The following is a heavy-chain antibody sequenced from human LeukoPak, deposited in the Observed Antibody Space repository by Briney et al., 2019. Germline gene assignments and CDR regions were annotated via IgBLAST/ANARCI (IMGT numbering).Heavy chain of an antibody. CDR2: IHASGTI. CDR3: ARRGWELPTFFDY. D-gene: IGHD1-26*01. Sequence: SETLSLTCSVSGGSISSYFWSWIRQPAGKGLEWIGRIHASGTIIYNPSLKSRVTMSMDTSKNQFSLKLSSVTAADTAVYYCARRGWELPTFFDYWGQGTLVTVSS. CDR1: GGSISSYF. J-gene: IGHJ4*02. V-gene: IGHV4-4*07.